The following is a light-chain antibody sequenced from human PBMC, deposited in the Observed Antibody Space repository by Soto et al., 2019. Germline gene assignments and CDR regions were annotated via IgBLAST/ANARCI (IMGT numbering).Light chain of an antibody. V-gene: IGLV2-14*01. CDR1: SSDVGGYNY. CDR3: SSYTSSSTVV. CDR2: EVT. J-gene: IGLJ2*01. Sequence: QSVLTQPASVSGSPGQSITISCTGTSSDVGGYNYVSWYQQHPGKAPKLMIYEVTNRPSGVPNRFSGSKSGNTASLTISGRQAEDEADYYCSSYTSSSTVVFGGGTKVTVL.